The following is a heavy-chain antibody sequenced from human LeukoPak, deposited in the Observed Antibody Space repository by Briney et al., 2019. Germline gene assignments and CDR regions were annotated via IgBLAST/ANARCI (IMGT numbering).Heavy chain of an antibody. CDR3: VKGRISEDGLDF. J-gene: IGHJ4*02. V-gene: IGHV3-23*01. D-gene: IGHD6-13*01. Sequence: GGSLRLSCAASGFTFSRSSMTWVRQTPGKGLDWVSSISSSGNTYYADSVKGRFTISRDNSKNMLYLQMNSLRAEDTAVYYCVKGRISEDGLDFWGQGTLVTVSS. CDR2: ISSSGNT. CDR1: GFTFSRSS.